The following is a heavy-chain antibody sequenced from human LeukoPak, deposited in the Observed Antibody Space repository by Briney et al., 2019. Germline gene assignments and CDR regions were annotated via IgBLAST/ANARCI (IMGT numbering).Heavy chain of an antibody. D-gene: IGHD5-18*01. CDR2: INHSGST. Sequence: SETLSLTCAVYGGSFSGYYWSWIRQPPGEGLEWIGEINHSGSTNYNPSLKSRVTISVDTSKNQFSLKLSSVTAADTAVYYCARDQRGYSYGYVPLFDYWGQGTLVTVSS. CDR3: ARDQRGYSYGYVPLFDY. CDR1: GGSFSGYY. V-gene: IGHV4-34*01. J-gene: IGHJ4*02.